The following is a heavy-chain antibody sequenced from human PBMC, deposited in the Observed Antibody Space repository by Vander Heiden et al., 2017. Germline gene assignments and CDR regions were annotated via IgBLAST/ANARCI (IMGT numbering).Heavy chain of an antibody. Sequence: EVQLWESGGGLVQPGGSLRLSCAASGFIFNNYAMSWVRQAPGKGLEWVSSISGSGDATYPADAVKGRFTISRDNSKNTRYLQMNSLRAEDTAVYYCAKSRAVADAFDVWGQGTTVTVS. CDR1: GFIFNNYA. D-gene: IGHD2-15*01. V-gene: IGHV3-23*01. CDR3: AKSRAVADAFDV. J-gene: IGHJ3*01. CDR2: ISGSGDAT.